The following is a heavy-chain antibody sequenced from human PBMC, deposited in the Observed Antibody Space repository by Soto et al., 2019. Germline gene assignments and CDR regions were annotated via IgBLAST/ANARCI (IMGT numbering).Heavy chain of an antibody. D-gene: IGHD2-2*01. Sequence: GGSLRLSCAASGFTFSSYGMHWVRQAPGKGLEWVAVIWYDGSNKYYADSVKGRFTISRDNSKNTLYLQMNSLRAEDTAVYYCAREWTSGKVYYYGMDVWGQGTTVTVSS. V-gene: IGHV3-33*01. CDR1: GFTFSSYG. CDR3: AREWTSGKVYYYGMDV. J-gene: IGHJ6*02. CDR2: IWYDGSNK.